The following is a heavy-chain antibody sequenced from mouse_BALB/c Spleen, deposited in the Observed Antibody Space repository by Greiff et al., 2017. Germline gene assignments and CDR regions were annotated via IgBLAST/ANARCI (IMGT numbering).Heavy chain of an antibody. D-gene: IGHD2-1*01. Sequence: VQLKQSGPELVKPGASVKISCKASGYSFTGYYMHWVKQSHVKSLEWIGRINPYNGATSYNQNFKDKASLTVDKSSSTAYMELHSLTSEDSAVYYCAREDGNYRYWYFDVWGAGTTVTVSS. CDR3: AREDGNYRYWYFDV. J-gene: IGHJ1*01. CDR2: INPYNGAT. CDR1: GYSFTGYY. V-gene: IGHV1-31*01.